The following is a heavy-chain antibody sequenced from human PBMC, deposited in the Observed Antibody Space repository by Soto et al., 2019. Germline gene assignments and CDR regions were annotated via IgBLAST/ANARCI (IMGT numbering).Heavy chain of an antibody. D-gene: IGHD3-3*01. CDR3: ARRRRYGGNFSWSEAAFDI. J-gene: IGHJ3*02. V-gene: IGHV5-51*01. CDR2: IYPGDSDT. CDR1: GYSFTSYW. Sequence: GESLKISCKGSGYSFTSYWIGWVRQMPGKGLEWMGIIYPGDSDTRYSPSFQGQVTISADKSISTAYLQWSSLKASDTAMYYCARRRRYGGNFSWSEAAFDIWGQGTMVPVSS.